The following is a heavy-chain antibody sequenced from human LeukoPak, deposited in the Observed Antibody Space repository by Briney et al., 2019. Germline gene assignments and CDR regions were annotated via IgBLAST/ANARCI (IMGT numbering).Heavy chain of an antibody. Sequence: ASVTVSCKSSGYTFTSYGFSWVRQAPGQGLEWMGFISAYNGNTNKAQKLQGRVTMTTDTSTSTDYMELRSLSSDDTAVYYCARSSPPKRGVILYYWGQGTLVTVSS. CDR3: ARSSPPKRGVILYY. CDR1: GYTFTSYG. V-gene: IGHV1-18*01. J-gene: IGHJ4*02. D-gene: IGHD3-10*01. CDR2: ISAYNGNT.